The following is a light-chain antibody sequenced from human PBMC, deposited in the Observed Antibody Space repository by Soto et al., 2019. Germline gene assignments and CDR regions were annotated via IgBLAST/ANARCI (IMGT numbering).Light chain of an antibody. V-gene: IGLV1-40*01. Sequence: QSVLTQPPSVSGAPGQRVTISCTGSSSNIGAGYDGHWYQQLPGTAPKLLIYGNNNRPSGVPDRFSGSKSGTSASLAITGLQAEDEADYYCQSYDSSLSGSVFGGGTKVTVL. CDR1: SSNIGAGYD. J-gene: IGLJ2*01. CDR3: QSYDSSLSGSV. CDR2: GNN.